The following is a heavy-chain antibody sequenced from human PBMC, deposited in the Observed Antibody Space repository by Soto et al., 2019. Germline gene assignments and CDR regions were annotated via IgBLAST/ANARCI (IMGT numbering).Heavy chain of an antibody. Sequence: SETLSLTCAVSGGSISSSNWWSWVRQPPGKGLEWIGEIYHSGSTNYNPSLKSRVTISVDKSKNQFSLKLSSVTAADTSVYYCARVVVVTFGGVIVARYFELRGRGTLITVSS. CDR2: IYHSGST. V-gene: IGHV4-4*02. CDR1: GGSISSSNW. J-gene: IGHJ2*01. CDR3: ARVVVVTFGGVIVARYFEL. D-gene: IGHD3-16*02.